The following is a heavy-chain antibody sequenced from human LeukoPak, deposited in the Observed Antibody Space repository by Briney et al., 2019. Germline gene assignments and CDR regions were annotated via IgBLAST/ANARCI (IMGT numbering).Heavy chain of an antibody. CDR2: ISSSSSYI. CDR1: GFTFSSCS. V-gene: IGHV3-21*01. Sequence: GGSLRLSCAASGFTFSSCSMNWVRQAPGKGLEWVSSISSSSSYIYYADSVKGRFTISRDNAKNSLYLQMNSLRAEDTAVYYCARDRRGWYGFDYWGQGTLVTVSS. D-gene: IGHD6-19*01. CDR3: ARDRRGWYGFDY. J-gene: IGHJ4*02.